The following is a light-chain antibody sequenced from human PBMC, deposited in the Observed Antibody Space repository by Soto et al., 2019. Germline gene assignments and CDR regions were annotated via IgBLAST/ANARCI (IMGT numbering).Light chain of an antibody. CDR3: QQYGSLIT. V-gene: IGKV3-20*01. CDR2: GAS. CDR1: QSVSSSY. Sequence: EIVLTQSPGTLSLSPGERATLCCRASQSVSSSYLAWYQQKPCQAPRLLIYGASSRATGIPDRFSGSGSGTDFTLTISRLEPEDFAVYYCQQYGSLITFGQGTRLEIK. J-gene: IGKJ5*01.